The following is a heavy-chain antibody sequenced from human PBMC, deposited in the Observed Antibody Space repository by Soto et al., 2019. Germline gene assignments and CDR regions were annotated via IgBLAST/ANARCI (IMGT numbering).Heavy chain of an antibody. Sequence: QVQLEQSGAEVKKPGASVKVSCKASGFTFTGHYIHWVRQAPGQGLEWMGWINTNSRGTSYAQKFQGRVAMTRDTSIPTAYMELSRLSSDDTAVYYCAKSGSFCRPSLGYVDYWGQGALVTVAS. CDR3: AKSGSFCRPSLGYVDY. D-gene: IGHD1-26*01. CDR1: GFTFTGHY. CDR2: INTNSRGT. J-gene: IGHJ4*02. V-gene: IGHV1-2*02.